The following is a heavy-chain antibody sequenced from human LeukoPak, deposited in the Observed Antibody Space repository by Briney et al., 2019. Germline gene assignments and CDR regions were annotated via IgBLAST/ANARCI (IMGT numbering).Heavy chain of an antibody. V-gene: IGHV3-11*04. CDR3: ARGYCSGGSCYGYYYYGMDV. Sequence: GGSLRLSCAASGFTFSDYYMSWIRQAPGKGLEWVSYISSSGSTIYHADSVKGRFTISRENAKNSLYLQMNSLRAGDTAVYYCARGYCSGGSCYGYYYYGMDVWGQGTTVTVSS. D-gene: IGHD2-15*01. CDR2: ISSSGSTI. CDR1: GFTFSDYY. J-gene: IGHJ6*02.